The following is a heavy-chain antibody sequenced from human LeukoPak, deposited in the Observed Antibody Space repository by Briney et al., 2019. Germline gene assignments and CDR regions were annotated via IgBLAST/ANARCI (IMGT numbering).Heavy chain of an antibody. CDR2: MYYSGIT. CDR1: GGSISSSSYY. V-gene: IGHV4-39*01. CDR3: ARPPASDLDAFHI. J-gene: IGHJ3*02. Sequence: PSETLSLTCTVSGGSISSSSYYWGWIRQPPGKGLEWIGSMYYSGITYYNPSLKSRVTISVDTSKNQFSLKLSSVTAADTAVYYCARPPASDLDAFHIWRQGTMVTVSS.